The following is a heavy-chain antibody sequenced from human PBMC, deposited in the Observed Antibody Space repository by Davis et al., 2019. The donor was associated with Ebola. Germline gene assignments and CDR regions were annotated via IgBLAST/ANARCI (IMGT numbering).Heavy chain of an antibody. V-gene: IGHV4-34*01. CDR1: GGSFSGYY. J-gene: IGHJ4*02. D-gene: IGHD6-13*01. CDR3: ARVRAAAGRGVDFDY. Sequence: MPSETLSLTCAVYGGSFSGYYWSWIRQPPGKGLEWIGEINHSGSTNYNPSLKSRVAISVDTSKNQFSLKLSSVTAADTAVYYCARVRAAAGRGVDFDYWGQGTLVTVSS. CDR2: INHSGST.